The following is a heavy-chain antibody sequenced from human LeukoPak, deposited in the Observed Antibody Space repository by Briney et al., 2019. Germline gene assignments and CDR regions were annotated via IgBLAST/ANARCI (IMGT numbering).Heavy chain of an antibody. J-gene: IGHJ5*01. D-gene: IGHD3-10*01. CDR2: INPNSGAT. V-gene: IGHV1-2*02. CDR3: ARVSGTTSFGNYWFDS. Sequence: AASVKVSCKASGYTFTAYYIHWVRQAPGQGLEWMGWINPNSGATNHAQNFQARVAMTRDTSISTAYMELSSLGSDDTAVYYCARVSGTTSFGNYWFDSWGRGTLVTVSS. CDR1: GYTFTAYY.